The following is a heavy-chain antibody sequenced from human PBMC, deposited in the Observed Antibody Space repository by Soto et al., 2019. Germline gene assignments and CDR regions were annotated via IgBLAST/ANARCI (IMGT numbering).Heavy chain of an antibody. J-gene: IGHJ4*02. V-gene: IGHV4-39*01. D-gene: IGHD5-12*01. CDR2: IYYRGST. Sequence: SETLSLTCTMSGDSISSGDYYWVWIRQPPGKGLQWIGTIYYRGSTYYNPSLKSRLTISVDTSKNQFSLKLSSVTAADTAVYYCARRTQGYGHFDYWGQGTLVTVSS. CDR1: GDSISSGDYY. CDR3: ARRTQGYGHFDY.